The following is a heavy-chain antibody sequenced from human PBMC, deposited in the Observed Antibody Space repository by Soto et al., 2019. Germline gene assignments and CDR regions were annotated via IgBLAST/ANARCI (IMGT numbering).Heavy chain of an antibody. D-gene: IGHD6-6*01. Sequence: PSDTLSLTCTVSGGSISSYYWSWIRQPPGKGLEWIGYIYYSGSTNYNPSLKSRVTISVDTSKNQFSLKLSSVTAADTAVYYCDAGVYHSSSSGTFDYWGQGTLVNVSS. V-gene: IGHV4-59*01. CDR3: DAGVYHSSSSGTFDY. CDR1: GGSISSYY. J-gene: IGHJ4*02. CDR2: IYYSGST.